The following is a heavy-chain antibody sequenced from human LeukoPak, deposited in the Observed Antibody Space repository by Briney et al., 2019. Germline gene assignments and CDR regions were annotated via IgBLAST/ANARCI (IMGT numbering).Heavy chain of an antibody. J-gene: IGHJ3*02. CDR2: MNPNSGNT. D-gene: IGHD3-9*01. CDR1: GYTFTSYD. CDR3: ARGPGRAILTGYCWGRSTLVHAFDI. V-gene: IGHV1-8*01. Sequence: ASVKVSCKASGYTFTSYDINWVRQATGQGLEWMGWMNPNSGNTGYAQKFQGRVTMTRNTSISTAYMELSSLRSEDTAVYYCARGPGRAILTGYCWGRSTLVHAFDIWGQGTMVTVSS.